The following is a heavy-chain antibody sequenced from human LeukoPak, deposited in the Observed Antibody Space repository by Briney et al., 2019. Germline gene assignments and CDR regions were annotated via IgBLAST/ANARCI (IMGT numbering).Heavy chain of an antibody. CDR3: AGSRVTNWFDP. D-gene: IGHD4-11*01. V-gene: IGHV3-30-3*01. J-gene: IGHJ5*02. Sequence: GGSLGLSCAASGFTFNSYGMHWVRQAPGKGLEWVAVISYDGSGKYYADSVKGRFTISRDNAKNTLYLQMNRLRTEDTALYYCAGSRVTNWFDPWGQGTLVTVSS. CDR1: GFTFNSYG. CDR2: ISYDGSGK.